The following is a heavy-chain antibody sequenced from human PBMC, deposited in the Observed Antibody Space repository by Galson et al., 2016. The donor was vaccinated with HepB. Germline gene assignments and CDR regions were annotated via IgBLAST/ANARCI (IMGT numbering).Heavy chain of an antibody. D-gene: IGHD2-15*01. CDR3: ARRSLGYCSGGSCRFFDY. Sequence: SGAEVKKPGESLKISCKTSGYIFTTYWIAWVRQMPGKGLEYMGIISPGDSDTRLSPSFQGQVTISADKSISTAYLQWSSLKASDSALYYCARRSLGYCSGGSCRFFDYWGQGSLVTVSS. J-gene: IGHJ4*02. V-gene: IGHV5-51*01. CDR2: ISPGDSDT. CDR1: GYIFTTYW.